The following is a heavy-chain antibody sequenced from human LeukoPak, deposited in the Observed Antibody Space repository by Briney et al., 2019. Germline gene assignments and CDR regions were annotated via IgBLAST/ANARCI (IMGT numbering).Heavy chain of an antibody. J-gene: IGHJ4*02. V-gene: IGHV3-7*03. Sequence: GGSLRLSCVASGFTFSSSWMSWVRRAPGKGLEWVANIKQDGTEEYYVDSVRGRFSISKDNAKNSLYLQMNSLRAEDTAVYYCARDPCHGALDYWSQGALVTVSS. CDR2: IKQDGTEE. D-gene: IGHD2-2*01. CDR1: GFTFSSSW. CDR3: ARDPCHGALDY.